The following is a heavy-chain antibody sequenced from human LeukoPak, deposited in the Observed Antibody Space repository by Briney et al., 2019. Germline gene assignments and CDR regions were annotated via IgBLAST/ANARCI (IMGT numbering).Heavy chain of an antibody. Sequence: PSETLSLTCTVSGGSISSSSYYWGWIRQPPGKGLEWIGSIYYSGSTYYNPSLKSRVTISVDTSKNQFSLKLSSVTAADTAVYYCARDLGSSGDAFDIWGQGTMVTVSS. CDR1: GGSISSSSYY. J-gene: IGHJ3*02. CDR2: IYYSGST. V-gene: IGHV4-39*02. CDR3: ARDLGSSGDAFDI. D-gene: IGHD6-25*01.